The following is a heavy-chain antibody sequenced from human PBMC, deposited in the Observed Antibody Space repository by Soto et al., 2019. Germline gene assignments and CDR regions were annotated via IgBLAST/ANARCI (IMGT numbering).Heavy chain of an antibody. CDR2: VYSGGSA. CDR1: PGSINDYY. V-gene: IGHV4-59*01. CDR3: ASTSRAAHGTGLDS. Sequence: PSETLSLTCNGFPGSINDYYWSLIRQTPGMRLEWIGFVYSGGSAIYNPSFKSRVIISLETSKNQFSLTLTSLTAADSAVYYCASTSRAAHGTGLDSWGQGALVPVSS. D-gene: IGHD6-25*01. J-gene: IGHJ4*02.